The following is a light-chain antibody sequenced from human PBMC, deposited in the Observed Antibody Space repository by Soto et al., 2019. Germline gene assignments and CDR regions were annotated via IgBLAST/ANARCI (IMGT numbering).Light chain of an antibody. Sequence: QSVLTRPASVSGSPGQSITISCTGTSSDVGSYNLVSWYQQHPGKAPKLMIYEDSQRPSGVSNRFSGSKSGNTASLTISGLQAEDEADYYCCSYAGSRTYVFGTGTKLTVL. V-gene: IGLV2-23*01. CDR1: SSDVGSYNL. CDR3: CSYAGSRTYV. J-gene: IGLJ1*01. CDR2: EDS.